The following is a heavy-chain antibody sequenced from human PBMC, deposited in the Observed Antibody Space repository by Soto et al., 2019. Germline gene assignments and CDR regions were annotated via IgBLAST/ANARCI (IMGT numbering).Heavy chain of an antibody. J-gene: IGHJ4*02. V-gene: IGHV3-23*01. Sequence: GGSLRLSCAASGFTFSGYAMSWVRQAPGKGLEWVSAISGSGGSTYYADSVKGRFTISRDNSKNTLYLQMNSLRAEDTAVYYCAKVIKKYYYDSSGYYYWGQGTLVTVSS. CDR2: ISGSGGST. CDR1: GFTFSGYA. CDR3: AKVIKKYYYDSSGYYY. D-gene: IGHD3-22*01.